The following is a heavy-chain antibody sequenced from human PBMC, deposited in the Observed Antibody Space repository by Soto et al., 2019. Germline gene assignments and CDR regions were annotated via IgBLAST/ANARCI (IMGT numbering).Heavy chain of an antibody. V-gene: IGHV5-10-1*01. CDR2: IDPSDSYT. D-gene: IGHD2-2*01. CDR1: GYSFTSYW. Sequence: PGESLKISCKGSGYSFTSYWISWVRQMPGKGLEWMGRIDPSDSYTNYSPSFQGHVTISADKSISTAYLQWSSLKASDTAMYYCARGYGYCSSTSCSTYYYYGMDVWGQGTTVTVSS. J-gene: IGHJ6*02. CDR3: ARGYGYCSSTSCSTYYYYGMDV.